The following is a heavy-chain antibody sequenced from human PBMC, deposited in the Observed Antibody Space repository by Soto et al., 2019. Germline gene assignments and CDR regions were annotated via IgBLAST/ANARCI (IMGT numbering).Heavy chain of an antibody. D-gene: IGHD3-3*01. Sequence: GGSLRLSCAASGFTFSSYSMNWVRQAPGKGLEWVSGISGSAATTKYADSVQGRFSISRDNSNNTLYLQMNSLRAEDTALYFCAKDKFGSSGTYYYYYGMDVWGQGTTVTVSS. CDR2: ISGSAATT. V-gene: IGHV3-23*01. CDR1: GFTFSSYS. CDR3: AKDKFGSSGTYYYYYGMDV. J-gene: IGHJ6*02.